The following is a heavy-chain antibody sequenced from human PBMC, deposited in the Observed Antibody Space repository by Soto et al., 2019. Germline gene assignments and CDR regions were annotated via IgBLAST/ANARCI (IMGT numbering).Heavy chain of an antibody. CDR1: GASITGSSY. D-gene: IGHD2-8*02. V-gene: IGHV4-4*07. CDR2: FSLSGTT. J-gene: IGHJ4*02. CDR3: ARGMTPPGAPAWYYFDS. Sequence: QVQLQESGPGLMKPSETLSLTCTVSGASITGSSYWSWIRQPAGKGLEWIGRFSLSGTTNYNPSLRGRVTMSADVSKNQLSLRLTSVTAADTDLYYCARGMTPPGAPAWYYFDSWGQGTLVTVSS.